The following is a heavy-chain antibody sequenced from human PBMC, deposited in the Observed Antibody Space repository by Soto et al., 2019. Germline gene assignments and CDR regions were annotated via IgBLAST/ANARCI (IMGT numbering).Heavy chain of an antibody. CDR2: INPSGGST. CDR1: GYTFTSYC. CDR3: SRGYPPRDQLGNLPGAF. J-gene: IGHJ4*02. D-gene: IGHD1-1*01. V-gene: IGHV1-46*03. Sequence: ASVKVSCKASGYTFTSYCIQWVRQAPGQGLEWMGIINPSGGSTNYAQKFQGRVTMTRDTSTSTVYMELSSLRSEDTAIYYCSRGYPPRDQLGNLPGAFWGQGTLVTVSS.